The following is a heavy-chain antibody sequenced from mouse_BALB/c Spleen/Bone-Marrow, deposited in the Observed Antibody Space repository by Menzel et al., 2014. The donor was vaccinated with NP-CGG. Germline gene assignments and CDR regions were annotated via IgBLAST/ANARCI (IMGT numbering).Heavy chain of an antibody. CDR2: IRNKAYSYTT. CDR3: AGVMEGLLLDY. D-gene: IGHD2-3*01. J-gene: IGHJ2*01. Sequence: EVQLVESGGGLVQPGGSLRLSCATSGFTFTDYYMNWVRQPPGKALEWLGFIRNKAYSYTTEYRASVKGRLTISRDNSQRILYLQMNALRAEDSATSYCAGVMEGLLLDYRGQGTTLTVSS. CDR1: GFTFTDYY. V-gene: IGHV7-3*02.